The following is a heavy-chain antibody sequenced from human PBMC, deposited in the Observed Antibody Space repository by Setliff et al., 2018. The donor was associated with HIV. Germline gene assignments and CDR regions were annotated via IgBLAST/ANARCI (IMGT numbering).Heavy chain of an antibody. J-gene: IGHJ5*02. CDR3: AREERAADSGSYYSSRWFDR. D-gene: IGHD1-26*01. V-gene: IGHV3-74*01. CDR1: GFTFSSYW. Sequence: PGGSLRLSCAASGFTFSSYWMHWVRQAPGKGLVWVSRINSDGSSTSYADSVKGRFTISRDNAKNTLYLQMNSLRVEDTALYYCAREERAADSGSYYSSRWFDRWGQGTLVTVSS. CDR2: INSDGSST.